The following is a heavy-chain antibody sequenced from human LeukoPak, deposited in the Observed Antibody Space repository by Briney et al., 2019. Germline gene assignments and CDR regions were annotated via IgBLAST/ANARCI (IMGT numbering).Heavy chain of an antibody. V-gene: IGHV1-46*01. J-gene: IGHJ4*02. CDR3: ARGPVKEGYFDY. CDR1: EYTFTSYY. D-gene: IGHD3-16*02. Sequence: GASVKVSCKASEYTFTSYYMHWVRQAPGQGLEWMGIINPSGGSTSYAQKFQGRVTMTRDMSTSTVYMDLSSLRSEDTAVYYCARGPVKEGYFDYWGQGTLVTVSS. CDR2: INPSGGST.